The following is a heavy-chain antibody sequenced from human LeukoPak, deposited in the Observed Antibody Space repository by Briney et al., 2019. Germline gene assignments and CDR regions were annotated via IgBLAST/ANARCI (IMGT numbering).Heavy chain of an antibody. CDR1: GGSISSYY. D-gene: IGHD6-19*01. V-gene: IGHV4-59*08. CDR2: IYYSGST. Sequence: SETLSLTCTVSGGSISSYYWSWIRQPPGKGLEWIGYIYYSGSTNYNPSLKSRVTISVDTSKNQFSLNLSSVTAADTAVYYCARTSTYSRGWYGGFFDYWGQGNLVTVSS. J-gene: IGHJ4*02. CDR3: ARTSTYSRGWYGGFFDY.